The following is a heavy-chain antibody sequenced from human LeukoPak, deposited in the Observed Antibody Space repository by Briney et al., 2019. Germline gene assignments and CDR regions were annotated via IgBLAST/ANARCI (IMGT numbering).Heavy chain of an antibody. CDR3: AKGMIYCSGGTCYFGTFDI. V-gene: IGHV3-23*01. CDR1: GFTFSNYV. CDR2: VSGGGGST. D-gene: IGHD2-15*01. Sequence: GGSLRLSCAASGFTFSNYVMSWVRQAPGKGLEWVSGVSGGGGSTYYADSVKGRFTISRDNSKNTLYLQMKSLRAEDAAVYYCAKGMIYCSGGTCYFGTFDIWGQGTMVTVSS. J-gene: IGHJ3*02.